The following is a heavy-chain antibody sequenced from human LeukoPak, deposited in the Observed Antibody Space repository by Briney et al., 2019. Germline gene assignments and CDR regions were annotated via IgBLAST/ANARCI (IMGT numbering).Heavy chain of an antibody. D-gene: IGHD5-24*01. CDR2: INHNGNVN. V-gene: IGHV3-7*01. J-gene: IGHJ4*02. CDR3: ARELLGHGYNSGDFDY. CDR1: GFTFSSYW. Sequence: GGSLRLSCAASGFTFSSYWMNWARQAPGKGLEWVASINHNGNVNYYVDSVKGRFTISRDNAKNSLYLQMNSLRAEDTAVYYCARELLGHGYNSGDFDYWGQGTLVTVSS.